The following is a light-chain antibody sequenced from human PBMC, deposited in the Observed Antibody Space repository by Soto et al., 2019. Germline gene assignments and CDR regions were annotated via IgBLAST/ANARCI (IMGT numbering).Light chain of an antibody. J-gene: IGLJ3*02. CDR1: SSNIGAGFD. V-gene: IGLV1-40*01. Sequence: QSVLTQPPSVSGAPGQRVTISCTGSSSNIGAGFDVHWYQHLPGAAPKVLIYGNINRPSGVPDRFSGSESGTSASLAITGLQAEDEADYYCQSYDSSLSWVFGGGTKVTVL. CDR2: GNI. CDR3: QSYDSSLSWV.